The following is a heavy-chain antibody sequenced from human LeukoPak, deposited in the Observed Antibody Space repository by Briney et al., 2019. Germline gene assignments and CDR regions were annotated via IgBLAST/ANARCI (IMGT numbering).Heavy chain of an antibody. CDR3: ARGPYYDTAKTSAFDI. CDR1: GGSFSGYY. D-gene: IGHD3-22*01. CDR2: INHSGST. V-gene: IGHV4-34*01. J-gene: IGHJ3*02. Sequence: SETLSLTCAVYGGSFSGYYWSWIRQPPGKGLEWIGEINHSGSTNYNPSLKSRVTISVDTSKNQFSLKLSSVTAADTAVYYCARGPYYDTAKTSAFDIWGQGTMVTVSS.